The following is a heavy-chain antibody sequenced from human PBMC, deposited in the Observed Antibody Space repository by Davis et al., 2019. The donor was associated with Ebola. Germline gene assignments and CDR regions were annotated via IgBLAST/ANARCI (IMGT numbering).Heavy chain of an antibody. J-gene: IGHJ1*01. CDR3: ARVTLYYDFWSGYMEH. V-gene: IGHV3-30*03. CDR2: ISYDGSNK. D-gene: IGHD3-3*01. Sequence: PGGSLTLSCAASGFTFSSYGMHWVRQAPGKGLEWVAVISYDGSNKYYADSVKGRFTISRDNSKSSLYLQMNSLRAEDTAVYYCARVTLYYDFWSGYMEHWGQGTLVTVSS. CDR1: GFTFSSYG.